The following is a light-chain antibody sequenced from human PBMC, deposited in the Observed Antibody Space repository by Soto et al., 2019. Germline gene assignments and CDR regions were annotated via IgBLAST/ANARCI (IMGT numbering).Light chain of an antibody. Sequence: EIVLTQSPGTLSLSPGERATLSCRASQSVSSSYLAWYQQKPGQAPRLLIYGASSRATGIPDRFSGRGSGTDFTLTISRLEPEDFAVYYCQQYCRPRAFRQGTKLEIK. CDR2: GAS. CDR3: QQYCRPRA. V-gene: IGKV3-20*01. CDR1: QSVSSSY. J-gene: IGKJ2*01.